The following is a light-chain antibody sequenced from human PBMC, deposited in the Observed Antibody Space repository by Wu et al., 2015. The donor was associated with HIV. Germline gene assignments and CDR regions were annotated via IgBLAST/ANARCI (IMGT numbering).Light chain of an antibody. CDR2: GAS. V-gene: IGKV3-20*01. J-gene: IGKJ2*01. CDR1: QSVSSSY. CDR3: QQYGNSPYT. Sequence: EIVLTQSPGTLSLSPGERATLSCRASQSVSSSYLAWYQQKPGQAPRLLIYGASSRATGIPDRFSGSGSGADFTLTISRLEPEDFAVYYCQQYGNSPYTFGQGTKLQ.